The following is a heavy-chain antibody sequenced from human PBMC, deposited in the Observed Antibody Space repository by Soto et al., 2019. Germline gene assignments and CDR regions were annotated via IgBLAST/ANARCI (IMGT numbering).Heavy chain of an antibody. J-gene: IGHJ4*02. D-gene: IGHD3-22*01. CDR3: ARDVADYYDSSGYAY. CDR1: GYTFTNYG. CDR2: INTYNGNT. Sequence: ASVKVSCKASGYTFTNYGINWVRQAPGQGLEWMGWINTYNGNTNYAQKFQGRVTMTTDTSTSTAYMELRSLRSDDAAVYFCARDVADYYDSSGYAYWGQGTLVTVSS. V-gene: IGHV1-18*01.